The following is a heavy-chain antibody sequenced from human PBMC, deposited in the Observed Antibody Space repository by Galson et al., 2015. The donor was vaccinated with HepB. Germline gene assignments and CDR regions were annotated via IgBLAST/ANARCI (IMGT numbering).Heavy chain of an antibody. J-gene: IGHJ4*02. V-gene: IGHV1-18*01. Sequence: SVKVSCKASGYTFTSYGISWVRQAPGQGLEWMGWISAYNGNTNYAQKLQGRVTMTTDTSTSTAYMELRSLRSDDTAVYYCARDVDRLTYYYGSGSSFDYWGQGTLVTVSS. CDR1: GYTFTSYG. D-gene: IGHD3-10*01. CDR2: ISAYNGNT. CDR3: ARDVDRLTYYYGSGSSFDY.